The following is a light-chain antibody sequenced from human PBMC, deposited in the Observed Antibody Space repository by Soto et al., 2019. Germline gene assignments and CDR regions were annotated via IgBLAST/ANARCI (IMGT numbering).Light chain of an antibody. Sequence: EIVMTQSPVTLSLSPGERATLSCRASQSVSSNLAWYQQKPGQAPRLLIYGASTRATGIPVRFSGSGSGTEFTLTISSLQSEDFAVYYCQQNNTWPPLTFGGGTRVDIK. J-gene: IGKJ4*01. CDR2: GAS. V-gene: IGKV3-15*01. CDR3: QQNNTWPPLT. CDR1: QSVSSN.